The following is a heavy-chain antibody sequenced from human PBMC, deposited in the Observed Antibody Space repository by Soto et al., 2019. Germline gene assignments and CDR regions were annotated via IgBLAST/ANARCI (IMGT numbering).Heavy chain of an antibody. V-gene: IGHV4-31*03. D-gene: IGHD2-2*01. J-gene: IGHJ6*03. Sequence: SETLSLTCTVSGGYISSGGYYWSWIRQHPGKGMEWIGYIYYSGSTYYNQSLKSRVTISVDTSKNQFSLKLSSVTAADTAVYYCASIQETAATLINYYYYYYMDVWGKGTTVTVSS. CDR1: GGYISSGGYY. CDR3: ASIQETAATLINYYYYYYMDV. CDR2: IYYSGST.